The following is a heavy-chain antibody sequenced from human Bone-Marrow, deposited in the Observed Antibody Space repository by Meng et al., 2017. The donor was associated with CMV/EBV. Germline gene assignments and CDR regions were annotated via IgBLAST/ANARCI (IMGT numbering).Heavy chain of an antibody. J-gene: IGHJ4*02. V-gene: IGHV3-30*04. CDR2: ISYDGSNK. Sequence: SCKASGGTFSSYAMHWVRQAPGKGLEWVAVISYDGSNKYYADSVKGRFTISRDNSKNTLYLQMNSLRAEDTAIYYCARVLRVPASTKMLLDYWGQGTLVTVSS. CDR1: GGTFSSYA. CDR3: ARVLRVPASTKMLLDY. D-gene: IGHD2-2*01.